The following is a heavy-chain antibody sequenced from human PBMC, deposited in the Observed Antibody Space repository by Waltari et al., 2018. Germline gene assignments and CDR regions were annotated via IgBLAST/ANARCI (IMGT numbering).Heavy chain of an antibody. Sequence: VQLVQSGDEVKKHGATVKISCKASGYTFPDYDMHWVKQAPGKGHEWMGRFDPEDGETIYAEKFQGRVTITADTSTDTAYMELSSLRSEDTAVYYCATLGKWGYLVDYLGQGTLVTVSS. CDR2: FDPEDGET. V-gene: IGHV1-69-2*01. CDR1: GYTFPDYD. J-gene: IGHJ4*02. CDR3: ATLGKWGYLVDY. D-gene: IGHD7-27*01.